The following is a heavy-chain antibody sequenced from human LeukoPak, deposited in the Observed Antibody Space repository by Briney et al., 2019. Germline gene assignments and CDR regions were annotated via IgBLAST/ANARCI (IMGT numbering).Heavy chain of an antibody. D-gene: IGHD2-15*01. Sequence: GGSLRLSCAASGFTFSSYAMHWVRQAPGKGLEWVAVISYDGSNKYYADSVKGRFTISRDNSKNTLYLQMNSLRAEDTAVYYCARGVAGFDYWGQGTLVTVSS. CDR3: ARGVAGFDY. J-gene: IGHJ4*02. V-gene: IGHV3-30*01. CDR1: GFTFSSYA. CDR2: ISYDGSNK.